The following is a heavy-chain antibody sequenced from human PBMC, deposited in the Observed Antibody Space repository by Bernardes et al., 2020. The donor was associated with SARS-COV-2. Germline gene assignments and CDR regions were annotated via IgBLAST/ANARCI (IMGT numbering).Heavy chain of an antibody. CDR1: GFIFGDHD. J-gene: IGHJ4*02. CDR2: ITKKARGEIE. V-gene: IGHV3-49*04. Sequence: GGSLRLSCVTSGFIFGDHDMTWVRQAPGKGLEWVGFITKKARGEIEEYAASVEGRFSISRDDSKGIAYLQMDSLKSEDTGIYYCTRELEGASDYWGQGTLVTVSS. CDR3: TRELEGASDY.